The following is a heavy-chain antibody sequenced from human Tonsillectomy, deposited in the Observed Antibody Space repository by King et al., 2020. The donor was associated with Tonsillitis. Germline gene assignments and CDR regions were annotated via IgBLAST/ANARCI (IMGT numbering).Heavy chain of an antibody. Sequence: QLQESGPGLVKPSGTLSLTCAVSGGSISSSNWWSWVRQPPGKGLEWIGEIYHSGSTNYNPSLKSRVTISVDKSNNQFSLKLSSVTAADTDVYYCARDQHSSSLHGMDVWGQGTTVTVSS. V-gene: IGHV4-4*02. CDR3: ARDQHSSSLHGMDV. CDR1: GGSISSSNW. CDR2: IYHSGST. D-gene: IGHD6-6*01. J-gene: IGHJ6*02.